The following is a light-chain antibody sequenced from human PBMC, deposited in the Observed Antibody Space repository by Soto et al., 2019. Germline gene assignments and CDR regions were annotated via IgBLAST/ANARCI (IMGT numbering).Light chain of an antibody. Sequence: EMVLSQSPGTLSLSPRDTGALSFGASQSVSNDYVAWDQQKPGLAPRLLIYDASRRATGIPDRFSGSGSGADFILSISRLEPEDFAVYYCQQYGSSPWTFGQGTKVDIK. J-gene: IGKJ1*01. CDR2: DAS. CDR1: QSVSNDY. CDR3: QQYGSSPWT. V-gene: IGKV3D-20*01.